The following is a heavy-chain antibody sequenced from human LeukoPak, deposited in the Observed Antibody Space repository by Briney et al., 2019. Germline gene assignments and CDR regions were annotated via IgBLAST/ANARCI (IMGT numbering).Heavy chain of an antibody. V-gene: IGHV1-2*02. CDR1: GYTFTGYY. Sequence: ASVKVSCKASGYTFTGYYMHWVRQAPGQGLEWMGWINPNSGGTNYAQKFQGRVPMTRGTSISTDYMELSRLRSDDTAVYCCARDCVITFGGVIVTNWFDPWGQGTLVTVSS. J-gene: IGHJ5*02. D-gene: IGHD3-16*02. CDR3: ARDCVITFGGVIVTNWFDP. CDR2: INPNSGGT.